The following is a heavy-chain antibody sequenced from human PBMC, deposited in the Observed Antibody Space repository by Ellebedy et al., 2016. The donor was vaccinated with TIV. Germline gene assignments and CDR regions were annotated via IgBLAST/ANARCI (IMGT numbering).Heavy chain of an antibody. V-gene: IGHV1-46*01. Sequence: AASVKVSCKASGYTFTSYYMHWVRQAPGQGLEWMGIINPSGGRTSSAQKFQGRVTMTRDTSTTTVYMELRSLRSEDTAVYYCARDLSVGTRNYYFGMDVWGQGTTVTVSS. CDR2: INPSGGRT. CDR3: ARDLSVGTRNYYFGMDV. J-gene: IGHJ6*02. CDR1: GYTFTSYY. D-gene: IGHD2-2*01.